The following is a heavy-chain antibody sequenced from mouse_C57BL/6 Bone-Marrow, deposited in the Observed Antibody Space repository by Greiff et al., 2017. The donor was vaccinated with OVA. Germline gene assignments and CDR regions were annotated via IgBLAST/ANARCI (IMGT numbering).Heavy chain of an antibody. Sequence: EVKLVESGGGLVKPGGSLKLSCAASGFTFSDYGMHWVRQAPEKGLEWVAYISSGSSTIYYADTVKGRFTISRDNAKHTLFLHMPSLRSEGTAMYYCARDTGTRAMDYWGQGTSVTVSS. CDR1: GFTFSDYG. CDR2: ISSGSSTI. D-gene: IGHD4-1*01. CDR3: ARDTGTRAMDY. J-gene: IGHJ4*01. V-gene: IGHV5-17*01.